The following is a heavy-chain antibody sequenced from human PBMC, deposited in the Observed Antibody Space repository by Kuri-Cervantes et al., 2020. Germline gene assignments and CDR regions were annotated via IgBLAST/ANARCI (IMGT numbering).Heavy chain of an antibody. D-gene: IGHD3-16*02. J-gene: IGHJ4*02. CDR3: ASSRVYDYIWGSYRHAPGFDY. Sequence: GGSLRLSCAASGFTFSSYWMSWVRQAPGKGLEWVANIKQDGSEKYYVDSVKGRFTISRDNAKNSLYLQMNSLRAEDTAVYYCASSRVYDYIWGSYRHAPGFDYWGQGTLVTVSS. CDR2: IKQDGSEK. CDR1: GFTFSSYW. V-gene: IGHV3-7*01.